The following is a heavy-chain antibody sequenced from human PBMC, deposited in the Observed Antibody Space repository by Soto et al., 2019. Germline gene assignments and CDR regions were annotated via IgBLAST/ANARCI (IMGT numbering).Heavy chain of an antibody. CDR2: TYYRSKWYN. CDR3: ARSPPVIGANWFDP. V-gene: IGHV6-1*01. J-gene: IGHJ5*02. D-gene: IGHD1-26*01. Sequence: SQTLSLTCAISGDSVSTNSATWDWIRQSPSRGLEWLGRTYYRSKWYNDYAVSVKSRITINPDTSNNQLSLQLNSVTPEDTAVYYCARSPPVIGANWFDPWGQGTLVTVSS. CDR1: GDSVSTNSAT.